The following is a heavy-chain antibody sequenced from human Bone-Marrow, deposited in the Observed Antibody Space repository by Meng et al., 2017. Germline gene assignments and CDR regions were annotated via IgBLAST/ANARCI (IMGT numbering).Heavy chain of an antibody. J-gene: IGHJ1*01. D-gene: IGHD5-24*01. V-gene: IGHV4-34*01. CDR2: INHSGST. Sequence: QVQLQQWGGGLLKPSETLSLTCAVYGGSFSGYYWSWIRQPPGKGLEWIGEINHSGSTNYNPSLKSRVTISVDTSKNQFSLKLSSVTAADTAVYYCARGRDGYALGAYFQHWGQGTLVTVSS. CDR1: GGSFSGYY. CDR3: ARGRDGYALGAYFQH.